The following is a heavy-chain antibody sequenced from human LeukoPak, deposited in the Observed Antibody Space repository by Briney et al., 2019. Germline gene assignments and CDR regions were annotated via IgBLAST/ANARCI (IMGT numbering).Heavy chain of an antibody. CDR2: IRSKANSYAT. CDR3: ARGYGTRGVRNPYDY. CDR1: GFTFSGSA. V-gene: IGHV3-73*01. D-gene: IGHD3-10*01. Sequence: GGSLKLSCAASGFTFSGSAMHWVRQASGKGLEWVGRIRSKANSYATAYAASVKGRFTISRDNSKNTLYLQMGSLRAEDMAVYYCARGYGTRGVRNPYDYWGQGTLVTVSS. J-gene: IGHJ4*02.